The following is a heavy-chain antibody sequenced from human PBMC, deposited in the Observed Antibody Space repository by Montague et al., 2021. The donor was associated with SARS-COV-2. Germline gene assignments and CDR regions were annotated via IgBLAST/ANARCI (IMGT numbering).Heavy chain of an antibody. CDR2: IHYSGST. V-gene: IGHV4-39*01. J-gene: IGHJ6*02. CDR1: GGSVSSSSYY. Sequence: SDTLSLTSAVSGGSVSSSSYYWGWIRQPPGKGLEWIGSIHYSGSTYYNPSLKSRVSISVDTSKNQFSLKLSSVTAADTAVYYCARLWDTVYYYYGMDVWGQGTTVTVSS. D-gene: IGHD1-26*01. CDR3: ARLWDTVYYYYGMDV.